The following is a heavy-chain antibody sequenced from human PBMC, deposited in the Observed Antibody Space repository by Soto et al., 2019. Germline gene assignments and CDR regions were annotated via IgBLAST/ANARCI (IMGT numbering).Heavy chain of an antibody. J-gene: IGHJ4*02. CDR1: GDSISSGGHY. CDR3: ARGRYYDSSGYYGY. V-gene: IGHV4-30-4*08. D-gene: IGHD3-22*01. CDR2: ISYSGIA. Sequence: PSETLSLTCSVSGDSISSGGHYWSWIRQHPGKGPEWIGYISYSGIAYYNPSLESRFTISVDTSKNQFSLKLSSVAAADTAVYYCARGRYYDSSGYYGYWGQGTLVTVSS.